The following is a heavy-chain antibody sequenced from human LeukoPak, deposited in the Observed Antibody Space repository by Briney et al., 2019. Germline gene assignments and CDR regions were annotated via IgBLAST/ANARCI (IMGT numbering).Heavy chain of an antibody. V-gene: IGHV4-38-2*02. CDR1: GYSISSGYY. CDR2: VYYSGST. D-gene: IGHD6-6*01. Sequence: PSETLSLTCTVSGYSISSGYYWGWIRQPPGKGLEWIGYVYYSGSTNYNPALQSRVTISVDTSKSQFSLKLASVTAADTAVYFCARLSPPGRSSVKGKYYFDYWGQGALVTVSS. J-gene: IGHJ4*02. CDR3: ARLSPPGRSSVKGKYYFDY.